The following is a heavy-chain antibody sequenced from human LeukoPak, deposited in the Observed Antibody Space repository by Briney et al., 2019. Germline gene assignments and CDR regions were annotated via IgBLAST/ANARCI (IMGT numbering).Heavy chain of an antibody. J-gene: IGHJ4*02. CDR3: ARILYDNSGPLDH. Sequence: ASETLSLTCAVYGDSFSGYYWSWIRQPPGKGLEWIAEINHRGTTHYNPSLKSRVNISADTSKNQFSLKMNSVTAADTAVYYCARILYDNSGPLDHWGQGTLVTVSS. D-gene: IGHD3-22*01. V-gene: IGHV4-34*01. CDR1: GDSFSGYY. CDR2: INHRGTT.